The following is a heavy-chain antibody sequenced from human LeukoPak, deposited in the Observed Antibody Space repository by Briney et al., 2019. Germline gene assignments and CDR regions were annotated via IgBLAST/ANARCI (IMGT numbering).Heavy chain of an antibody. CDR1: GGSISSYY. J-gene: IGHJ3*02. CDR2: IYYTGST. D-gene: IGHD3-9*01. V-gene: IGHV4-59*12. Sequence: PSETLSLTCTVSGGSISSYYWSWIRQPPGKGLEWIGHIYYTGSTNYNPSLKSRVTISVDTSKNQFSLKLSSVTAADTAVYYCARGTVYDILTGYLYAFDIWGQGTMVTVSS. CDR3: ARGTVYDILTGYLYAFDI.